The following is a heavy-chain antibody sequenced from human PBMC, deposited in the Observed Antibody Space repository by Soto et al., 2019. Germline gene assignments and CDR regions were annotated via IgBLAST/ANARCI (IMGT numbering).Heavy chain of an antibody. J-gene: IGHJ4*02. CDR3: AKDPRFLELGVFDY. V-gene: IGHV3-23*01. CDR1: GFTFSSYA. Sequence: VGSLRLSCAASGFTFSSYAMSWVRQAPWKGLEWVSAISGSGGSTYYADSVKGRFTISRDNSKNTLYLQMNSLRAEDTAVYYCAKDPRFLELGVFDYWGQGTMVTVSS. CDR2: ISGSGGST. D-gene: IGHD3-3*01.